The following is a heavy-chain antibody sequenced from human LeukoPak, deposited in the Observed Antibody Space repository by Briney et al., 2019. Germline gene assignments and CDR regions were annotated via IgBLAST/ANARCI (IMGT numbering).Heavy chain of an antibody. CDR3: TRAAYNFNDFDY. D-gene: IGHD5-24*01. Sequence: GGPLRFSCAASGFTFSSYSMNWVRQAPGKGLEWVAVVSSHGNDGYYADSVKGRFTISRDNSKNTLYLQIDSLRAEDTAIYYCTRAAYNFNDFDYWGQGTLVTVSS. J-gene: IGHJ4*02. CDR1: GFTFSSYS. V-gene: IGHV3-30*05. CDR2: VSSHGNDG.